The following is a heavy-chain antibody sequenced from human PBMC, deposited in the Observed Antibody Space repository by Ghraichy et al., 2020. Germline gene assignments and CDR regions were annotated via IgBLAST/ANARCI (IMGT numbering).Heavy chain of an antibody. CDR1: GYSFTSYG. Sequence: ASVKVSCKAAGYSFTSYGISWVRQAPGQGLEWMGWISAYYGSTDYTQNFQGRVTMTTDTSTTTAYMELRSLTFDDTAVYYCARVACTRTTCHKQNDYWGQGTLVTVSS. CDR2: ISAYYGST. J-gene: IGHJ4*02. D-gene: IGHD2-8*01. V-gene: IGHV1-18*01. CDR3: ARVACTRTTCHKQNDY.